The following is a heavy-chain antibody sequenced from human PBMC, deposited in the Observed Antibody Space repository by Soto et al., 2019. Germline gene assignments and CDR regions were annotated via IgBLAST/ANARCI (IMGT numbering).Heavy chain of an antibody. CDR1: GFTFSSYA. V-gene: IGHV3-23*01. D-gene: IGHD3-22*01. CDR3: AKDPYYYDTSEMGV. J-gene: IGHJ6*02. CDR2: IGGSGGST. Sequence: PGGSLRLSCAASGFTFSSYAMSWVRQAPGKGLEWVSAIGGSGGSTYYADSVKGRFTISRDNSKNTLFLQMNSLRAEDTAVYYCAKDPYYYDTSEMGVWGQGTTVTVSS.